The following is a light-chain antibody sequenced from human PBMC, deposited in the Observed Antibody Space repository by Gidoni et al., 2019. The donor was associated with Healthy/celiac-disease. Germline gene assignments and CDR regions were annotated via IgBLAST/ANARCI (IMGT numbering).Light chain of an antibody. J-gene: IGLJ1*01. CDR2: GNS. Sequence: QSVLTQPPSVSGAPGQRVTISCTGSSAISGAGYDVHGHQQLPGTAPKLLIYGNSNRPSGVPDRFSGSKSGTSASLAITGLQAEDEADYYCQSYDSSLSGPSYVFGTGTKVTVL. CDR3: QSYDSSLSGPSYV. CDR1: SAISGAGYD. V-gene: IGLV1-40*01.